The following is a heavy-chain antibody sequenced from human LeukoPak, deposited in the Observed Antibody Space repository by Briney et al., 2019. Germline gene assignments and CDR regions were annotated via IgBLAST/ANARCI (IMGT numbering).Heavy chain of an antibody. CDR1: GYTLTHYN. V-gene: IGHV1-2*02. Sequence: GASVKDSCQASGYTLTHYNIHWVRQAPGQGLEWMGWTDPKRGATKYAQKFEGRVTMTRDTSITTVYMELSSLRFDDTAMYSCARVGLTRGEAFDIWGQGTMVTVSS. CDR2: TDPKRGAT. J-gene: IGHJ3*02. CDR3: ARVGLTRGEAFDI. D-gene: IGHD3-16*01.